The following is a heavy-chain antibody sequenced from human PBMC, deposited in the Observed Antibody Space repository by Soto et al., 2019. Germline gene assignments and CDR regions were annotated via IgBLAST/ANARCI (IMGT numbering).Heavy chain of an antibody. CDR3: ATSNDYGRFFDY. D-gene: IGHD4-17*01. CDR1: GFTFSSYG. V-gene: IGHV3-30*03. Sequence: EGSLRLSCAASGFTFSSYGMHWVRQAPGKGLEWVAVISYDGSNKYYADSVKGRFTISRDNSKNTLYLQMNSLRAEDTAVYYCATSNDYGRFFDYWGQGTLVNVSS. J-gene: IGHJ4*02. CDR2: ISYDGSNK.